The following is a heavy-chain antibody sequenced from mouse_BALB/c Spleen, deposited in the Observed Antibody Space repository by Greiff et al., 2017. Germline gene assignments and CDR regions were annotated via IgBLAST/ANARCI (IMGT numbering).Heavy chain of an antibody. D-gene: IGHD3-1*01. CDR2: ISTYYGDA. J-gene: IGHJ4*01. CDR3: ARGELGPPYAMDY. CDR1: GYTFTDYA. Sequence: VQLQQSGAELVRPGVSVKISCKGSGYTFTDYAMHWVKQSHAKSLEWIGVISTYYGDASYNQKFKGKATMTVDKSSSTAYMELARLTSEDSAIYYCARGELGPPYAMDYWGQGTSVTVSS. V-gene: IGHV1S137*01.